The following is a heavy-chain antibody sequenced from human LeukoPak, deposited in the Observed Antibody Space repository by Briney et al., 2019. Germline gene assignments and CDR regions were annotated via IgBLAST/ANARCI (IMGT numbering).Heavy chain of an antibody. CDR2: VDPNSEGT. J-gene: IGHJ6*02. V-gene: IGHV1-2*02. Sequence: ASVKVSCKASGYTFTDCYIHWVRQVPGRGLEWMGWVDPNSEGTNYAQKFQGRVTMTRDTSISTAYMELSRLRSDDTAVYYCARVRFFYYGMDVWGQGTTVTVSS. CDR1: GYTFTDCY. CDR3: ARVRFFYYGMDV. D-gene: IGHD3-3*01.